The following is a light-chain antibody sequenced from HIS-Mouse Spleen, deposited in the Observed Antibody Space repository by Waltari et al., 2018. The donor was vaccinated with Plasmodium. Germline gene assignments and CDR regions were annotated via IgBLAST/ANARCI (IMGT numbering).Light chain of an antibody. CDR1: QLQQKY. V-gene: IGLV3-10*01. CDR2: EDS. CDR3: YSTDSSGNHRV. Sequence: SYELTHPPSVAVSPGQTARITCSVAQLQQKYAYWYQQKSGQAPVLAIYEDSKRPSGIPERFSGSSSGTMATLTISGAQVEDEADYYCYSTDSSGNHRVFGGGTKLTVL. J-gene: IGLJ3*02.